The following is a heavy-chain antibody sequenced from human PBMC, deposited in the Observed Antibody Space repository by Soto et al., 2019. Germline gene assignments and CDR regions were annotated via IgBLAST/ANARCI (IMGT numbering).Heavy chain of an antibody. CDR1: GGSINSDKYY. D-gene: IGHD3-9*01. Sequence: SETLSLTCSVSGGSINSDKYYWGWIRQPPGKGLEWIGSIYFRGNTYYNPSLQTRVTISLDKSKSQFSPKLNSVTAADSAVYFCARLEGLATISYYFDFWGQGALVTVSS. CDR2: IYFRGNT. CDR3: ARLEGLATISYYFDF. J-gene: IGHJ4*02. V-gene: IGHV4-39*01.